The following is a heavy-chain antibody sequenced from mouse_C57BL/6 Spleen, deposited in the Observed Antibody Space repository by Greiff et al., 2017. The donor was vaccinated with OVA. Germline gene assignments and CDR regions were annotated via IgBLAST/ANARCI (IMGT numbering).Heavy chain of an antibody. CDR3: ARYDGGRRGAMDY. D-gene: IGHD2-3*01. Sequence: EVKLVESGGGLVQPGGSLSLSCAASGFTFTDYYMSWVRQPPGKALEWLGFIRNKANGYTTEYSASVKGRFTISRDTSQSILYRQMNALRAEDSATYYCARYDGGRRGAMDYWGQGTSVTVSS. CDR2: IRNKANGYTT. CDR1: GFTFTDYY. V-gene: IGHV7-3*01. J-gene: IGHJ4*01.